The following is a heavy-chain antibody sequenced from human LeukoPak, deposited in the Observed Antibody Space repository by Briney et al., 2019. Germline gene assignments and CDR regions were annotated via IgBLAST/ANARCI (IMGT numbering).Heavy chain of an antibody. J-gene: IGHJ6*02. Sequence: GGSLRLSCAASGFTFHAFEMPWVRQAPGKGLEWVSLIKSDGGKTDYADSVRGRFTISRDNGKNSLYLQMNSLRSEDTALYYCATWAFYHGLDVWGQGTTVTVSS. CDR2: IKSDGGKT. CDR3: ATWAFYHGLDV. CDR1: GFTFHAFE. D-gene: IGHD1-26*01. V-gene: IGHV3-43*02.